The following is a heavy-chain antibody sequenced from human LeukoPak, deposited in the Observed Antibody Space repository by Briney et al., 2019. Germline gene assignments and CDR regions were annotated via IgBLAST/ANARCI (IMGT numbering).Heavy chain of an antibody. D-gene: IGHD3-3*01. V-gene: IGHV3-7*05. Sequence: GGSLRLSCGASGFTFSSYWMSWVRQAPGKGLEWVANIKQDGSEKDYVDSVKGRFTISRDNAKNSLYLQMNSLRAEDTAVYYCARDRVLRFLEWPPRYYSDMGVWGRGTTVTVSS. CDR2: IKQDGSEK. J-gene: IGHJ6*02. CDR3: ARDRVLRFLEWPPRYYSDMGV. CDR1: GFTFSSYW.